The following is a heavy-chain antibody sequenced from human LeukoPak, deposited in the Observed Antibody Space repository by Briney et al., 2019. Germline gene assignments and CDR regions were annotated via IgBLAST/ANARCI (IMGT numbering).Heavy chain of an antibody. CDR3: ARAAARYCSSTSCYTPRFDP. D-gene: IGHD2-2*02. J-gene: IGHJ5*02. CDR1: GYTFTSYG. CDR2: ISTYNGDT. V-gene: IGHV1-18*01. Sequence: ASVKVSCKASGYTFTSYGISWVRQAPGQGLEWMGWISTYNGDTNYAQKLQGRVTMTTDTSTNTAYMELRSLRSDDTAVYYCARAAARYCSSTSCYTPRFDPWGQGTLVTVSS.